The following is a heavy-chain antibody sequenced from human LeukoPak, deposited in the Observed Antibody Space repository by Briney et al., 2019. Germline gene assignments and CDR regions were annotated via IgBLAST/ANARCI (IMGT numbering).Heavy chain of an antibody. J-gene: IGHJ4*02. CDR1: GGSFSGYY. CDR3: ARVATDYFDY. D-gene: IGHD5-12*01. V-gene: IGHV4-34*01. Sequence: SETLSLTCAVYGGSFSGYYWSWIRQPPGKGLEWIGEINHSGSTNYNPSLKSRVTISVDTSKNQFSLKLSSVTAADTAVYYCARVATDYFDYWGQGTLVTVSS. CDR2: INHSGST.